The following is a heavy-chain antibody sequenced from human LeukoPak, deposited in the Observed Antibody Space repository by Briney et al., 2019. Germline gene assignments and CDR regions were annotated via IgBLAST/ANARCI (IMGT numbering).Heavy chain of an antibody. J-gene: IGHJ4*02. D-gene: IGHD3-10*01. CDR1: GFTFNNYD. CDR2: IHYDGDYK. Sequence: GGSLRLSCAASGFTFNNYDMHWVRQAPGKGLEWVTFIHYDGDYKYYADSVKGRFTISRDNSKNTLYLQMNSLTAEDTAVYYCAGRGSGSYFDYWGQGTLVTVSS. V-gene: IGHV3-30*02. CDR3: AGRGSGSYFDY.